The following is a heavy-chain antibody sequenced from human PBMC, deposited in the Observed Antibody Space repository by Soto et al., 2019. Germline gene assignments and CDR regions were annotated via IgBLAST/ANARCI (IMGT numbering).Heavy chain of an antibody. CDR2: VSHDGRNT. V-gene: IGHV3-30*18. J-gene: IGHJ4*02. CDR3: AKGGRQWLVTSDFNY. D-gene: IGHD6-19*01. CDR1: GFTFSDYA. Sequence: VQLVESGGGVVQPGRSLRLSCAASGFTFSDYAMHWVRQAPGKGLEWVAVVSHDGRNTHYADSVKGRFTISRGSSKNTVSLEMTSLRAGDTAGYYCAKGGRQWLVTSDFNYWGQGALVTVSS.